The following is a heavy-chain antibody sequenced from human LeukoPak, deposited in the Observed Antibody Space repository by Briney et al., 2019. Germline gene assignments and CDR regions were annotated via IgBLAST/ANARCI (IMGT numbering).Heavy chain of an antibody. CDR1: GGSISSYY. CDR3: ARYGDPNYYFDY. Sequence: SETLSLTCSVSGGSISSYYWSWIRQTAGKGLERIGRVYTSGDAKYNPTLESRVSMSLDTSKNQFFLKLTSVTAADTAVYYCARYGDPNYYFDYWGQGTLVTVSS. J-gene: IGHJ4*02. CDR2: VYTSGDA. D-gene: IGHD2-21*02. V-gene: IGHV4-4*07.